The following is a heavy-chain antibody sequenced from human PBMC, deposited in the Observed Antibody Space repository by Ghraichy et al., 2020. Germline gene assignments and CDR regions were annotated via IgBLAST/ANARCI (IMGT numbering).Heavy chain of an antibody. J-gene: IGHJ5*02. CDR3: AKFAFNWFDP. CDR1: NGSISNYN. Sequence: SETLSLRCTVSNGSISNYNWSWIRQPPGKGLEWIGDIYNTGITKFNPSLQSRVTMSIDTSKNQFSLKLSSVTAADTAVYYCAKFAFNWFDPWGQGIPVTVSS. V-gene: IGHV4-59*01. CDR2: IYNTGIT.